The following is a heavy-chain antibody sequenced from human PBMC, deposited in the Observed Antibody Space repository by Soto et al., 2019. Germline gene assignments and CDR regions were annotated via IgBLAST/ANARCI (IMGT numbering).Heavy chain of an antibody. Sequence: SETLSLTCAVSGYSISSGYYWGWIRQPPGKGLEWIGSIYHSGSTYYNPSLKSRVTISVDTSKNQFSLKLSSVTAADTAVYYCARPAARGPSAFDIWGQGXMVTV. J-gene: IGHJ3*02. CDR2: IYHSGST. CDR1: GYSISSGYY. V-gene: IGHV4-38-2*01. CDR3: ARPAARGPSAFDI. D-gene: IGHD6-6*01.